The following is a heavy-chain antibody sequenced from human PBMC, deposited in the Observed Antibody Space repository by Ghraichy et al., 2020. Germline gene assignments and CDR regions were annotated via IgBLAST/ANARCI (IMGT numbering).Heavy chain of an antibody. Sequence: SETLSLTCTVSGGSISSSSYYWGWIRQPPGKGLEWIGNIYYSGSTYYNPSLKSRVTISVDTSRNQFSLKLSSVTAADTAVYYCASFDSSAYYKSFDYWGQGTLVTVSS. CDR2: IYYSGST. CDR1: GGSISSSSYY. V-gene: IGHV4-39*07. D-gene: IGHD3-22*01. CDR3: ASFDSSAYYKSFDY. J-gene: IGHJ4*02.